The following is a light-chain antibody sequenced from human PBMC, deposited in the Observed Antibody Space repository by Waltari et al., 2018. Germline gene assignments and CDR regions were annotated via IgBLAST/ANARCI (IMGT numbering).Light chain of an antibody. CDR3: CSYAGRGTYV. CDR1: TSDVGSYYL. J-gene: IGLJ1*01. CDR2: EVF. Sequence: QSALTQPASVSGTPGQSIHISCSGTTSDVGSYYLVSCYQQHPGEAPKLLICEVFKRPPDTSSRFSGAKSGSTASLTISGLQPEDEADYYCCSYAGRGTYVFGSGTKVTVL. V-gene: IGLV2-23*02.